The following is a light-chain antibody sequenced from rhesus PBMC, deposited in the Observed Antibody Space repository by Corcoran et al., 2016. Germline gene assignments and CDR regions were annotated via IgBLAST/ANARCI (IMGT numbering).Light chain of an antibody. Sequence: DIQMTQSPSSLSTSVGDTVTITCRASQRISSWLAWYQQTPGKAPNLLIYKASSLQSGVPSRFSGSGSGTDFTLTISSLQSEDFATYYGQQYNSSPYTFGQGTKVEI. J-gene: IGKJ2*01. V-gene: IGKV1-22*01. CDR2: KAS. CDR1: QRISSW. CDR3: QQYNSSPYT.